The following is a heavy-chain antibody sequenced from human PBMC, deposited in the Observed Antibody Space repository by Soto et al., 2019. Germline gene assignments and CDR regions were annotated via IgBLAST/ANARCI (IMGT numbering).Heavy chain of an antibody. CDR3: AKDDDGAVMAGGYFEY. CDR1: GFTFDDYA. D-gene: IGHD4-17*01. J-gene: IGHJ4*02. CDR2: ISWNSGKL. Sequence: EVQLVESGGGLVQPGRSLRLSCAASGFTFDDYAMHWVRQVPGKGLEWVSGISWNSGKLGYADSVKGRFTISRDNAKNSLYLQMDSLRAEDTALYYCAKDDDGAVMAGGYFEYWGQGTLVTVSS. V-gene: IGHV3-9*01.